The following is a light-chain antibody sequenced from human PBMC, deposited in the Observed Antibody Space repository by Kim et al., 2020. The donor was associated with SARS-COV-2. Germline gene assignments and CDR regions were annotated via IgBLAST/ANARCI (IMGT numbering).Light chain of an antibody. Sequence: SSPGAGVTLTCSASASVSSSFWAQHKQHPGHTPRILIYAATSTGTGITYRFSGSGSGTDFTISRSRLEPEDFAVYYWHQYSSSPYTFGQGTRLEI. CDR1: ASVSSSF. CDR2: AAT. V-gene: IGKV3-20*01. J-gene: IGKJ2*01. CDR3: HQYSSSPYT.